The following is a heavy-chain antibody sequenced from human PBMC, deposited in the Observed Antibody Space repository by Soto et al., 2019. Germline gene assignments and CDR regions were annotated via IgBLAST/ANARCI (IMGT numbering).Heavy chain of an antibody. Sequence: PGWSLRLSCAASVFTFISYGMHWVRQAPGKGLEWVAVISYDGSNKYYADSVKGRFTISRDNSKNTLYLQMNSLRAEDTAVYYCAKDLAARLYYYHGMDVWGQGTTVTVSS. CDR3: AKDLAARLYYYHGMDV. J-gene: IGHJ6*02. CDR1: VFTFISYG. V-gene: IGHV3-30*18. CDR2: ISYDGSNK. D-gene: IGHD6-6*01.